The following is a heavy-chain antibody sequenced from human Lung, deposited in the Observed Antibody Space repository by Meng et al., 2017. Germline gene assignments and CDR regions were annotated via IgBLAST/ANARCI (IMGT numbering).Heavy chain of an antibody. CDR3: ARGPTTMAHDFDY. J-gene: IGHJ4*02. CDR1: GGSFSDYY. CDR2: INHSGST. V-gene: IGHV4-34*01. Sequence: SETLSLTCVVSGGSFSDYYWSWICQPPGKGLEWIGEINHSGSTNYNPSLESRATISVDTSQNNLPLKLSSVTAADSAVYYCARGPTTMAHDFDYWGQGTLVTVSS. D-gene: IGHD4-11*01.